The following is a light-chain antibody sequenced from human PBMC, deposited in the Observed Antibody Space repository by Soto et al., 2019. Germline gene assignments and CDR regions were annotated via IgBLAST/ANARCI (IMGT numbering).Light chain of an antibody. CDR3: AAWDDSLNGPV. J-gene: IGLJ3*02. V-gene: IGLV1-44*01. CDR2: ASN. CDR1: RSNIGSNT. Sequence: QPVLTQPPSASGTPGQRVTISCSGSRSNIGSNTVNWYQQVPGTAPKLLMYASNQRPSGVPDRFSGSKSGTSASLAISGLQSEDEADYHCAAWDDSLNGPVFGGGTKLTVL.